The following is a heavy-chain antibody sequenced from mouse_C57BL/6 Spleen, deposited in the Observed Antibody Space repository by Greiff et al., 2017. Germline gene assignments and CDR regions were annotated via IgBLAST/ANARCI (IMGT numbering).Heavy chain of an antibody. D-gene: IGHD1-1*01. CDR3: ARSPHYYGSSLYYYAMDY. CDR1: GYTFTSYW. CDR2: IHPNSGST. Sequence: QVQLQQPGAELVKPGASVKLSCKASGYTFTSYWMHWVKQRPGQGLEWIGMIHPNSGSTNYNEKFKSKATLTVDKSSSTAYMQLSSLTSEDSAVYYSARSPHYYGSSLYYYAMDYWGQGTSVTASS. V-gene: IGHV1-64*01. J-gene: IGHJ4*01.